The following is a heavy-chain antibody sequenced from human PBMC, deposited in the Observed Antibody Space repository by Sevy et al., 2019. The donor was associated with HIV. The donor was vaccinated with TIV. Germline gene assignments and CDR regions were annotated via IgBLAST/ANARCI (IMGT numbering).Heavy chain of an antibody. CDR2: IRSKAGGGTT. D-gene: IGHD2-15*01. Sequence: GGSLRLSCAASGFTFSNAWMSWVRQSPGEGLEWVGRIRSKAGGGTTDYATIVKGKFTISRDDSRDFLYLQLNSLETEDRAVYYCTTDDRRDGIVVVPFEYWGQGTLVTVSS. CDR3: TTDDRRDGIVVVPFEY. J-gene: IGHJ4*02. CDR1: GFTFSNAW. V-gene: IGHV3-15*01.